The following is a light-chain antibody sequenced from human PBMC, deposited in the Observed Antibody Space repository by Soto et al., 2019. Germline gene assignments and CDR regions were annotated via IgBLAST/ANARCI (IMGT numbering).Light chain of an antibody. J-gene: IGKJ1*01. CDR1: QSISGY. Sequence: DIQMTQSPSSLSASVGDRVTITCRASQSISGYLNWYQQKPGKAPKLLIYAASSLQSGVPSRFSGSGSGTDFTLTISGLQPEDFAPYYCQQSYSSAAWTFGQGTKVEIK. CDR2: AAS. V-gene: IGKV1-39*01. CDR3: QQSYSSAAWT.